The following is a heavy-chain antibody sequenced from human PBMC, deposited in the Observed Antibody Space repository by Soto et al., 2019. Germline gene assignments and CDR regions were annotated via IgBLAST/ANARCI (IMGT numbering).Heavy chain of an antibody. J-gene: IGHJ4*02. CDR1: GGSISSDY. V-gene: IGHV4-59*01. D-gene: IGHD5-12*01. Sequence: QVQLQESGPGLVKPSETLSLTCTVSGGSISSDYWSWIRQPPGKRLEWIGYIYYSGYTNYNPSLKSRVTISVAMSKNHFSLELRSVTAADTAVYYCARDSVGSGYDWGQGTLVTVSS. CDR2: IYYSGYT. CDR3: ARDSVGSGYD.